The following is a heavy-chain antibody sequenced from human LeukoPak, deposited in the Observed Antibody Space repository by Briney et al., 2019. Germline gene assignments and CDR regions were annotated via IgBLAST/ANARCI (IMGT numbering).Heavy chain of an antibody. Sequence: PGGSLRLSCAASGFTFSSYGMHWVRQAPGKGLEWVAVISYDGSNKYYADSVKGRFTISRDNSKNTLYLQMDSLRAEDTAVYYCAKYSRSWAIWGQGTLVTVSS. D-gene: IGHD6-13*01. CDR2: ISYDGSNK. V-gene: IGHV3-30*18. CDR3: AKYSRSWAI. J-gene: IGHJ4*02. CDR1: GFTFSSYG.